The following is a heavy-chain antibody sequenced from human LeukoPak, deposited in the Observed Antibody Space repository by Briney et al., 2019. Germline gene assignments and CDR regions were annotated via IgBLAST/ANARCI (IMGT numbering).Heavy chain of an antibody. CDR1: GGSISSYY. J-gene: IGHJ4*02. D-gene: IGHD2-2*01. CDR3: ARGHRLYQLLFFDY. V-gene: IGHV4-4*07. CDR2: IYTSGST. Sequence: SETLSLTCTVSGGSISSYYWDWIRQPAGKGLEWIGRIYTSGSTNYNPSLKSRVTMSVDTSKNQFSLKLSSVTAADTAVYYCARGHRLYQLLFFDYWGQGTLVTVSS.